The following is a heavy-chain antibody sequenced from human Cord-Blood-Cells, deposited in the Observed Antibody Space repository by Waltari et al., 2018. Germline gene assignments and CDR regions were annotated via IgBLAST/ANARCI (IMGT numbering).Heavy chain of an antibody. CDR2: IYTSGST. Sequence: QVQLQESAPGLVKPSETLYLTCPGSGGSISSYYWGWIRQPAGKGLEWIGRIYTSGSTNYNPSLKSRVTMSVDTSKNQFSLKLSSVTAADTAVYYCARDFLGRRDYWGQGTLVTVSS. J-gene: IGHJ4*02. CDR3: ARDFLGRRDY. V-gene: IGHV4-4*07. CDR1: GGSISSYY. D-gene: IGHD1-26*01.